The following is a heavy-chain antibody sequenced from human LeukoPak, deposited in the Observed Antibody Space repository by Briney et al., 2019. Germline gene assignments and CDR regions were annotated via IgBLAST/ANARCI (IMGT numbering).Heavy chain of an antibody. Sequence: GGSLRLSCVASGITFSTYPMHWVRQAPGKGMEYVSAISNDGGSPYYANSVKGRFTISRDNSKNTLYLQMGSLRTEDTAVYYCAREGGRNGDYDYWGQGTLVTVSS. CDR2: ISNDGGSP. V-gene: IGHV3-64*01. J-gene: IGHJ4*02. D-gene: IGHD1-1*01. CDR3: AREGGRNGDYDY. CDR1: GITFSTYP.